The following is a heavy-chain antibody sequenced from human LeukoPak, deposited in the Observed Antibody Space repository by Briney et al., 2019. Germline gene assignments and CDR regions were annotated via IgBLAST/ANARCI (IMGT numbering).Heavy chain of an antibody. J-gene: IGHJ4*02. CDR3: AKQGGPIFYDSSGVVYFDY. CDR2: ISYDGSNK. V-gene: IGHV3-30*18. CDR1: GFTFSSYG. D-gene: IGHD3-22*01. Sequence: PGRSLRLSCAASGFTFSSYGMHWVRQAPGKGLEWVAVISYDGSNKYYEDSVKGRFTISRDNSKNTLYLQMNSLRAEDTAVYYCAKQGGPIFYDSSGVVYFDYWGQGTLVTVSS.